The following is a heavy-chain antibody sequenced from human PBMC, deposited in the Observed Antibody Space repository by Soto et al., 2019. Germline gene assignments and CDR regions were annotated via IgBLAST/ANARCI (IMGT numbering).Heavy chain of an antibody. D-gene: IGHD1-26*01. CDR1: GNSFNNW. J-gene: IGHJ6*02. CDR2: IYPGDSDT. CDR3: ARRSGFHYGMDV. V-gene: IGHV5-51*01. Sequence: PGESLKISCKGLGNSFNNWIGWVRLMPGKGLEWMGIIYPGDSDTRYSPSFQGQVTISADKSISIAYLQWSSLKASDTAIYYCARRSGFHYGMDVWGQGTTVTVS.